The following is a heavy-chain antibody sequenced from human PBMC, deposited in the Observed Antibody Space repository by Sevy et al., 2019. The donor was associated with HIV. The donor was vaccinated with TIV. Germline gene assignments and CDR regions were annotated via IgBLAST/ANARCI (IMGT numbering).Heavy chain of an antibody. D-gene: IGHD2-15*01. Sequence: ASLKVSCKVSGYTLTELSMHWVRQAPGKGLEWMGGFDPEDGETIYAQKFQGRVTMTEDTSTDTAYMELSSLRSEDTAVYYCATGGCSGGSCYPYYYYGMDVWGQGTTVTVSS. V-gene: IGHV1-24*01. CDR1: GYTLTELS. CDR3: ATGGCSGGSCYPYYYYGMDV. J-gene: IGHJ6*02. CDR2: FDPEDGET.